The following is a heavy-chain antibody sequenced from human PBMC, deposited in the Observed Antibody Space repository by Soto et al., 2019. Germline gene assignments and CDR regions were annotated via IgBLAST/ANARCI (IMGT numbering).Heavy chain of an antibody. CDR2: IYVGGST. J-gene: IGHJ4*02. CDR3: ARATIAVAGTFFNN. CDR1: GFTVSSNY. V-gene: IGHV3-66*01. D-gene: IGHD6-19*01. Sequence: GGSLRLSCAASGFTVSSNYMSWVRQAPGKGLEWVSAIYVGGSTYYAESVKARFTISRDNSKNTLYLQMNSLRAEDTAVYFCARATIAVAGTFFNNWGQGTLVTVSS.